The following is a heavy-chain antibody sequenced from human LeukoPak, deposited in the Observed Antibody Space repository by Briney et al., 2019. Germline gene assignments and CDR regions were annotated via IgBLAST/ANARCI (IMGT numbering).Heavy chain of an antibody. Sequence: GGSLRLSCAASGFTFSSYAMSWVRQAPGKGLEWVSAISGSGGSTYYADSVKGRFTISRDNPKNTLYLQMNSLRAEDTAVYYCAKLITNYGDGGVDAFDIWGQGTMVTVSS. CDR3: AKLITNYGDGGVDAFDI. J-gene: IGHJ3*02. V-gene: IGHV3-23*01. D-gene: IGHD4-17*01. CDR2: ISGSGGST. CDR1: GFTFSSYA.